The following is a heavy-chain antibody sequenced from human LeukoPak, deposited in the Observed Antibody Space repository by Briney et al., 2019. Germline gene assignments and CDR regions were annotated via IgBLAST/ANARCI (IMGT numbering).Heavy chain of an antibody. CDR3: TQDYSSGYGPLRY. CDR1: GFTFCSYS. V-gene: IGHV3-23*01. D-gene: IGHD3-22*01. Sequence: PGGSLRLSCAPPGFTFCSYSVRWGRQAPGQGLEWVSAISGSGGNTYYADSVKGRFTISRDNAKNTVYLQMNSLRAEDTAVYYCTQDYSSGYGPLRYWGQGTLVTVSS. CDR2: ISGSGGNT. J-gene: IGHJ4*02.